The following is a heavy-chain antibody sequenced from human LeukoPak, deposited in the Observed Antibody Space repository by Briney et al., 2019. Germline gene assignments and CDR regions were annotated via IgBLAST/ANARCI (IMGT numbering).Heavy chain of an antibody. V-gene: IGHV3-7*01. CDR2: INQDGREK. CDR3: ARDPAAWDY. D-gene: IGHD2-2*01. J-gene: IGHJ4*02. CDR1: GFSFSIYW. Sequence: QPGGSLRLSCAASGFSFSIYWMTWVRQAPGKGLEWVANINQDGREKYYVDSVEGRFTISRDNAKNSLYLQMNSLRAEDTAVYYCARDPAAWDYWGQGTLVTVSS.